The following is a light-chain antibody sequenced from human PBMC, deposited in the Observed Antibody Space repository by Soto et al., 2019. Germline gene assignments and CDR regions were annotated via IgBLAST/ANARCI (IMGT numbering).Light chain of an antibody. V-gene: IGKV3-20*01. CDR1: QSVSSSY. J-gene: IGKJ5*01. Sequence: EIVLTQSPGTLSLSPGERATLSCRASQSVSSSYLAWYQQKPGQAPRLLIYGASSRATGIPDRFSGSGSGTDFTLTISRLEPEDFAMYYCHQYGISPPVTFGQGTRRRL. CDR2: GAS. CDR3: HQYGISPPVT.